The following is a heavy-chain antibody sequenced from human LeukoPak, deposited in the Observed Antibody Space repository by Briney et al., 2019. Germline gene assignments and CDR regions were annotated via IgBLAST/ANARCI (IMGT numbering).Heavy chain of an antibody. CDR1: GFTFSSYA. D-gene: IGHD6-13*01. CDR3: ASGAAAGSVWVYYFDY. Sequence: GRSLRLSCAASGFTFSSYAMHWVRQAPGKGLEWVAVISYDGSNKYYADSVKGRFTISRDNSKNTLYLQMSSLRAEDTAVYYCASGAAAGSVWVYYFDYWGQGTLVTVSS. V-gene: IGHV3-30*04. J-gene: IGHJ4*02. CDR2: ISYDGSNK.